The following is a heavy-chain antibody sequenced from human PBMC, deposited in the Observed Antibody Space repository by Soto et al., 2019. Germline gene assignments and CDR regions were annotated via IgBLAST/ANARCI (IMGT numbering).Heavy chain of an antibody. CDR2: ISSSGTT. J-gene: IGHJ6*02. V-gene: IGHV3-48*01. CDR1: GFTLSTYS. CDR3: VRENYYYGMDV. Sequence: GGSLRLSCAASGFTLSTYSMNWVRQTPGKGLEWVSDISSSGTTYYSDSVKGRFTISGDNSKNTLYLQMNSLRVEDTAMYYCVRENYYYGMDVWGQGTAVTVSS.